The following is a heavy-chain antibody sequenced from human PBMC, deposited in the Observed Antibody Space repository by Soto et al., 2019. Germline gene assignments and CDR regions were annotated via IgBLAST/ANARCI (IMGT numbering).Heavy chain of an antibody. D-gene: IGHD2-21*01. J-gene: IGHJ4*02. CDR1: GNTFTSYH. Sequence: ASVKVSCKASGNTFTSYHLHWLRQAPGQGPEWMGVIIPSRGSTTYAQRFQGRVTMTGDTSTSTVYMELSSLRSEDTALYYCARERLGDALYPSDFWGQGTLVTDSS. V-gene: IGHV1-46*01. CDR3: ARERLGDALYPSDF. CDR2: IIPSRGST.